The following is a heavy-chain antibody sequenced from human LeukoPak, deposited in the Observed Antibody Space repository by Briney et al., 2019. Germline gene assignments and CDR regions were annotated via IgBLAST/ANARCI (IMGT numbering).Heavy chain of an antibody. D-gene: IGHD5-18*01. V-gene: IGHV4-59*12. CDR3: ARESGYNYHYFDP. CDR2: IYYSGST. CDR1: GGSISNYY. J-gene: IGHJ5*02. Sequence: PSETLSLTCAASGGSISNYYWSWIRQTPGKGLEWIGNIYYSGSTNYNPSLKSRVTISQDTSKNQFSLKLSSVAAADTAIYYCARESGYNYHYFDPWGQGALVTVSS.